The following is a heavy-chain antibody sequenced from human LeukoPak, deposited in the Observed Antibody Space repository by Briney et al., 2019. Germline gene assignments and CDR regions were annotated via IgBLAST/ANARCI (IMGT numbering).Heavy chain of an antibody. CDR2: INHSGST. CDR3: AREGTADNWFDP. V-gene: IGHV4-34*01. J-gene: IGHJ5*02. CDR1: GGSFSGYY. Sequence: SETLSLTCAVYGGSFSGYYWSWIRQPPGKGLEWIGEINHSGSTNYNPSLKSRVTISVDTSKNQFSLKLSSVTAADTAVYYCAREGTADNWFDPWGQGTLVTVSS. D-gene: IGHD1/OR15-1a*01.